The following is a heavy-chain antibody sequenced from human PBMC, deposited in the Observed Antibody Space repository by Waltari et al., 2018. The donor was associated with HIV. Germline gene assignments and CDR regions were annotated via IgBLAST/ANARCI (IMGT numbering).Heavy chain of an antibody. Sequence: EVQLVESGGGLVQPGGSLRLSCTTSGFIFRNFWMSWVRQAPGKGREWVANINKDGSATYSGDSVKGRFTVSRDNAKTSLYLQMNSLRAEDTAVYYCARGLNWNYGFFWGQGSLVTVSS. V-gene: IGHV3-7*01. CDR1: GFIFRNFW. D-gene: IGHD1-7*01. CDR3: ARGLNWNYGFF. J-gene: IGHJ4*02. CDR2: INKDGSAT.